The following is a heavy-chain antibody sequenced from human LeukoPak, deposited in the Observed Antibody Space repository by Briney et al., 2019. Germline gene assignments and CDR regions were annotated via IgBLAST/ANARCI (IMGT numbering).Heavy chain of an antibody. V-gene: IGHV4-59*12. CDR1: GGSISSYY. CDR3: ARDSGGATHLVDY. Sequence: SETLSLTCTVSGGSISSYYWSWIRQPPGKGLEWIGYIYYSGSTYYNPSLKSRVTISVDTSKNQFSLKLSSVTAADTAVYYCARDSGGATHLVDYWGQGTLVTVSS. CDR2: IYYSGST. D-gene: IGHD1-26*01. J-gene: IGHJ4*02.